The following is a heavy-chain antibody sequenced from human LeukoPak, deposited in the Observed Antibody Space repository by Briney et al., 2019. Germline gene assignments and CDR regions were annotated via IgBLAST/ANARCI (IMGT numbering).Heavy chain of an antibody. CDR3: AREKWSSGWPLDY. V-gene: IGHV3-74*01. CDR2: INSDGIST. Sequence: GGSLRLSCAASGFTFSDYYMSWIRQAPGKGLVWVSRINSDGISTTYADSVKGRFTISRDNAKNTLYLQMNSLRAEDTAVYYCAREKWSSGWPLDYWGQGTLVTVSS. CDR1: GFTFSDYY. D-gene: IGHD6-19*01. J-gene: IGHJ4*02.